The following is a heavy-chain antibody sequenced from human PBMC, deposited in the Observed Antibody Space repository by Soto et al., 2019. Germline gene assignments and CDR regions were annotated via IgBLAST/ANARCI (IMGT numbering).Heavy chain of an antibody. J-gene: IGHJ5*02. V-gene: IGHV3-23*01. D-gene: IGHD3-9*01. CDR3: AKVQYYDILTGPTQGDWFDP. CDR1: GFTFSSYA. Sequence: EVQLLESGGGLVQPGGSLRLSCAASGFTFSSYAMSWVRQAPGKGLEWVSAISGSGGSTYYADSVKGRFTISRDNYKNTLYLQMNSLRAEDTAVYYCAKVQYYDILTGPTQGDWFDPWGQGTLVTVSS. CDR2: ISGSGGST.